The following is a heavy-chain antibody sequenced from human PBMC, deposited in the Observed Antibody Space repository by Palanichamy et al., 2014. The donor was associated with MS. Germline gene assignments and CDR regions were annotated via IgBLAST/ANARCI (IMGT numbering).Heavy chain of an antibody. D-gene: IGHD6-19*01. J-gene: IGHJ4*02. CDR3: ARESGIAVAGTRYSFDY. Sequence: QVQLQESGPGLVKPSQTLSLTCTVSGGSISSGSYYWSWIRQPPEGAGVDWAYLYQWEHQLQPSLKSRVTISVDTSKNQFSLKLSSVTAADTAVYYCARESGIAVAGTRYSFDYWGQGTLVTVSS. V-gene: IGHV4-61*02. CDR1: GGSISSGSYY. CDR2: LYQWEH.